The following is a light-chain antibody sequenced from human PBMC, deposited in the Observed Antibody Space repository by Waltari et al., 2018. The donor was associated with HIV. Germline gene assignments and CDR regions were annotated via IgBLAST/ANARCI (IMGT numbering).Light chain of an antibody. V-gene: IGLV1-44*01. CDR3: AAWDDSLNGVV. CDR2: SNN. Sequence: QSVLTQPPSPSGTPGQRVTISCSGSSSNIGSNTVNWYQQLPGTAPKPLIYSNNQRPSGVPDRFSGSKSGTSASLAISGLQSEDEADYYCAAWDDSLNGVVFGRGTKLTVL. J-gene: IGLJ2*01. CDR1: SSNIGSNT.